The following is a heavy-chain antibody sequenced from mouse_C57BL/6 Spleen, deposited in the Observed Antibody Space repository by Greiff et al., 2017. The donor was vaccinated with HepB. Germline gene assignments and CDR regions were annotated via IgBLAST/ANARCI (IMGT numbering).Heavy chain of an antibody. CDR1: GFSLTSYA. D-gene: IGHD1-1*01. CDR3: ARNKGDNYYGSSFFDY. V-gene: IGHV2-9-1*01. J-gene: IGHJ2*01. CDR2: IWTGGGT. Sequence: QVQLKESGPGLVAPSQSLSITCTVSGFSLTSYAISWVRQPPGKGLEWLGVIWTGGGTNYNSALKSRLSISKNNSKSQVILKMNSLQTDDTARYYCARNKGDNYYGSSFFDYWGQGTTLTVAS.